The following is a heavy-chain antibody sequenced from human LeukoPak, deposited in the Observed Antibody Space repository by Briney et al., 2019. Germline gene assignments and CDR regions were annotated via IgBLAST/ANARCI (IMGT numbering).Heavy chain of an antibody. CDR3: ARDPHEFSSGWSQFDY. V-gene: IGHV1-18*01. CDR1: GYTFTNYG. D-gene: IGHD6-19*01. Sequence: ASVKVSCKASGYTFTNYGISWVRQAPGQGLEWMGWINTYNGNTNYAQKLRGRVTMTTDTSTSTAYMDLRSLRSDDTAVYYCARDPHEFSSGWSQFDYWGQGTLVTVSS. J-gene: IGHJ4*02. CDR2: INTYNGNT.